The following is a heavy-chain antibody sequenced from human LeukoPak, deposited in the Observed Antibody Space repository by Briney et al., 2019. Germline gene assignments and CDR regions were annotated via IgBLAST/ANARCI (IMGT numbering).Heavy chain of an antibody. CDR1: SDTFTGHY. CDR3: ARVGWEVPIDF. CDR2: INPSSGDT. V-gene: IGHV1-2*02. D-gene: IGHD1-26*01. J-gene: IGHJ4*02. Sequence: GASVTVSCKASSDTFTGHYIHWVRRAPGQGLEWMGWINPSSGDTKYAQNFQGRVTMTRDTSISTVYMDLSRLRSDDSAVYFCARVGWEVPIDFWGQGTLVTVSS.